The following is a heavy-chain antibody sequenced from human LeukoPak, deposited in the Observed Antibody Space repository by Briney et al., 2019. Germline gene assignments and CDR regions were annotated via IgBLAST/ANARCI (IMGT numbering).Heavy chain of an antibody. CDR3: ARDRAEGTMVRGVINY. CDR2: ISSSSYI. D-gene: IGHD3-10*01. CDR1: GFTFSSYS. Sequence: GGSLRLSCAASGFTFSSYSMNWVRQAPGKGLEWVSSISSSSYIYYADSVKGRFTISRDNAKNSLYLQMNSLRAEDTAVYYCARDRAEGTMVRGVINYWGQGTLVTVSS. J-gene: IGHJ4*02. V-gene: IGHV3-21*01.